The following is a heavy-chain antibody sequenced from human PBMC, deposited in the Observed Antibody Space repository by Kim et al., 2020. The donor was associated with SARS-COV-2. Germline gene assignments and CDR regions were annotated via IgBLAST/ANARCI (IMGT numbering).Heavy chain of an antibody. D-gene: IGHD1-26*01. V-gene: IGHV3-74*01. Sequence: AHSVQGRFTITRDNAKNTLYLQMNSLRAEDTALYYCARGILRTKGAFDIWGQGAMVTVSS. CDR3: ARGILRTKGAFDI. J-gene: IGHJ3*02.